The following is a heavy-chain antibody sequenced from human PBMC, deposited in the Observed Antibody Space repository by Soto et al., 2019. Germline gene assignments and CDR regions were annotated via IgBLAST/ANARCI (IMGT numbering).Heavy chain of an antibody. J-gene: IGHJ3*01. CDR2: ISRDGSNK. D-gene: IGHD5-18*01. CDR3: ATEEYSYDYSAFDV. Sequence: GGSLRLSCAASGFTFSNYAIHWVRQAPGKGLEWVAVISRDGSNKYYADSMKGRFTISRDNSKSTLYLQMNSLRAEDTAVYSCATEEYSYDYSAFDVWGKGTMGTISS. V-gene: IGHV3-30-3*01. CDR1: GFTFSNYA.